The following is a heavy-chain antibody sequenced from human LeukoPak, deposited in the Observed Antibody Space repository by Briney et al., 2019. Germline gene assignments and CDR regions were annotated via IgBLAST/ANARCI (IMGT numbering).Heavy chain of an antibody. CDR1: GFTFSNYG. Sequence: GGSLRLSCAASGFTFSNYGMNWVRQAPGKGLEWVSAISSSDSYRHHADSVKGRFTISRDNAKNSLYLQMNSLRAEDTAVYYCARDHGRSSLFTHWGQGTLVTVSS. D-gene: IGHD2-15*01. CDR2: ISSSDSYR. J-gene: IGHJ4*02. CDR3: ARDHGRSSLFTH. V-gene: IGHV3-21*01.